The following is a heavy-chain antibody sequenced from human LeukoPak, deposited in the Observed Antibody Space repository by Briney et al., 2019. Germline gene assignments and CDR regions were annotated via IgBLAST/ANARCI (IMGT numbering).Heavy chain of an antibody. Sequence: GASVKVSCKVSGYTLTELSMHWVRQAPGKGLEWMGGFDPEDGETIYAQKFQGRVAMTEDTSTDTAYMELSSLRSEDTAVYYCATVAPEDYYSDYWGQGTLVTVSS. CDR2: FDPEDGET. CDR3: ATVAPEDYYSDY. D-gene: IGHD3/OR15-3a*01. CDR1: GYTLTELS. V-gene: IGHV1-24*01. J-gene: IGHJ4*02.